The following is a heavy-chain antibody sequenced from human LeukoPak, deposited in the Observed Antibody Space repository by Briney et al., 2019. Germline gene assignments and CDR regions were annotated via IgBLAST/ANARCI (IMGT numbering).Heavy chain of an antibody. V-gene: IGHV4-39*01. CDR1: GGSVSSHTYY. Sequence: PSETLSLTCTVSGGSVSSHTYYWGWIRQPPGKGLEWIGSMHYIGSSYYNPSLKSRVTISIDTSKNQFSLNLSSLTAADTAVYYCARKTYSSGCHVPIDSWGRGTLVTVSS. D-gene: IGHD6-19*01. CDR3: ARKTYSSGCHVPIDS. CDR2: MHYIGSS. J-gene: IGHJ4*02.